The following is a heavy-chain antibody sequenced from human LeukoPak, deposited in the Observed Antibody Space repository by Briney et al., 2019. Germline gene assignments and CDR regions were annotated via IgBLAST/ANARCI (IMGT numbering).Heavy chain of an antibody. V-gene: IGHV4-59*01. Sequence: SETLSLTCAVYGGSFSGYYWSWIRQPPGKGLEWIGYIYYSGSTNYNPSLKSRVTISVDTSKNQFSLKLSSVTAADTAVYYCARAETGYSSSYTLGYFDYWGQGTLVTVSS. D-gene: IGHD6-13*01. J-gene: IGHJ4*02. CDR1: GGSFSGYY. CDR3: ARAETGYSSSYTLGYFDY. CDR2: IYYSGST.